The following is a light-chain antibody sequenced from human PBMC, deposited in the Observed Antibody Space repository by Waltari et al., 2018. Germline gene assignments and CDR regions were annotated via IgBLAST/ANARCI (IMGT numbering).Light chain of an antibody. Sequence: QSALAQPASVSGSPGQSITIACSGSRSDVGTYDLVSWYQQHPDKAPKVIIYKVNKRPSAILIRFSGSNSDNTASLTISGLQAEDEAHYYCCSYAGSFRHVLFGGGTKLTVL. CDR1: RSDVGTYDL. V-gene: IGLV2-23*02. J-gene: IGLJ2*01. CDR2: KVN. CDR3: CSYAGSFRHVL.